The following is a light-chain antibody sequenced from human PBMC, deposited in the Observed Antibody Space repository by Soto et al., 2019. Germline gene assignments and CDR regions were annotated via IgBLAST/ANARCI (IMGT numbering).Light chain of an antibody. CDR1: QTVSSY. CDR2: DAS. CDR3: QQRNVWPPIT. V-gene: IGKV3-11*01. J-gene: IGKJ5*01. Sequence: EIVLTQSPATLSSSPGERATLSCRASQTVSSYLAWYQQKPGQAPRLLIYDASNRATGIPARFSGSGSGTDFTLTISSLEPEDFAVYYCQQRNVWPPITFGQGTRLEIK.